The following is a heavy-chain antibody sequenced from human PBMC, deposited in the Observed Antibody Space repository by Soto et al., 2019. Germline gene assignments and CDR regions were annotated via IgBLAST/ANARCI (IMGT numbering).Heavy chain of an antibody. J-gene: IGHJ4*02. V-gene: IGHV3-74*01. CDR1: GFTFRSYW. CDR2: INSDGSST. D-gene: IGHD3-22*01. CDR3: ARPTYYYDSSGPPAY. Sequence: GGSLRLSCAASGFTFRSYWMQWVRQAPGKGLVWVSWINSDGSSTSYADSVKGRFTISRDNAKNTLYLQMNSLRAEDTAVYYSARPTYYYDSSGPPAYWGQGTLVTVSS.